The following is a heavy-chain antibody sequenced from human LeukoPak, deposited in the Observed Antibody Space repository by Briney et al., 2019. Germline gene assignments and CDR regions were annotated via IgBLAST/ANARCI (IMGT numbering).Heavy chain of an antibody. V-gene: IGHV3-33*01. CDR1: GFTFSSYG. CDR3: ARAHSSGIAAAGTDY. J-gene: IGHJ4*02. D-gene: IGHD6-13*01. CDR2: IWYDGSNK. Sequence: GGSLRLSCAASGFTFSSYGMHWVRQAPGKGLEWVAVIWYDGSNKYYADSVKGRFTISRDNSKNTLYLQMISLRAEDTAVYYCARAHSSGIAAAGTDYWGQGTLVTVSS.